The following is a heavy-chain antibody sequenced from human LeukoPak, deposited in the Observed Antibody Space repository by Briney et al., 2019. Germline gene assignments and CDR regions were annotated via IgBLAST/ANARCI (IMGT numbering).Heavy chain of an antibody. J-gene: IGHJ6*02. D-gene: IGHD3-3*01. CDR1: GFTFSSYW. CDR2: IKQGGSEK. CDR3: ARAYGDFWSGYYWGPMDV. Sequence: GGSLRLSCAASGFTFSSYWMSWVRQAPGKGLEWVANIKQGGSEKYYVDSVKGRFTISRDNAKNSLYLQMNSLRAEDTAVYYCARAYGDFWSGYYWGPMDVWGQGTTVTVSS. V-gene: IGHV3-7*01.